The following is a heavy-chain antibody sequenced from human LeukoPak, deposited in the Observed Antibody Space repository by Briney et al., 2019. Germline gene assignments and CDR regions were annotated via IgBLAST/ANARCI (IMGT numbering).Heavy chain of an antibody. CDR1: GFTFSSYD. J-gene: IGHJ3*02. V-gene: IGHV3-13*04. D-gene: IGHD3-16*01. Sequence: PGGSLRLSCAASGFTFSSYDMHWVRQATGKGLEWVSAIDTAGNTFYPGSVRGRFTISRENAKNSLYLQTNNVRAGDTAVYYCARTSKVTSVMDIWGQGTMVTVSS. CDR2: IDTAGNT. CDR3: ARTSKVTSVMDI.